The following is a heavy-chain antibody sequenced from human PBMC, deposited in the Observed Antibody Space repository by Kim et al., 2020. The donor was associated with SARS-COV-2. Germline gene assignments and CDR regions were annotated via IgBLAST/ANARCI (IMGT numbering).Heavy chain of an antibody. CDR3: ARDRAFGVVIASCYGMDV. CDR2: INPSGGST. J-gene: IGHJ6*02. V-gene: IGHV1-46*01. Sequence: ASVKVSCKASGYTFTSYYMHWVRQAPGQGLEWMGIINPSGGSTSYAQKFQGRVTMTRDTSTSTVYMELSSLRSEDTAVYYCARDRAFGVVIASCYGMDVWGQGTTVTVSS. CDR1: GYTFTSYY. D-gene: IGHD3-3*01.